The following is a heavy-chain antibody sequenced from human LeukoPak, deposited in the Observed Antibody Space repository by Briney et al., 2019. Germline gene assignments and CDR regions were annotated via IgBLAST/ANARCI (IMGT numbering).Heavy chain of an antibody. CDR3: VAASDAFDI. D-gene: IGHD6-25*01. J-gene: IGHJ3*02. V-gene: IGHV4-30-2*05. CDR2: IYHSGST. Sequence: KTFQTLSPTCAVSCGPLRRGGFFWSLVPQPPREGLEWIGYIYHSGSTYYNPSLKSRVTISVDTSKNQFSLKLSSVTAADTAVYYCVAASDAFDIWGQGTMVTVSS. CDR1: CGPLRRGGFF.